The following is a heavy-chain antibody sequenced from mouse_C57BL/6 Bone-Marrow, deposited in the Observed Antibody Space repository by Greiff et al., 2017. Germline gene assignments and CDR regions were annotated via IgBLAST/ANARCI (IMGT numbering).Heavy chain of an antibody. CDR3: ACITTVVSHGWYFDV. V-gene: IGHV5-17*01. CDR2: ISSGSSTI. D-gene: IGHD1-1*01. J-gene: IGHJ1*03. CDR1: GFTFSDYG. Sequence: EVQLVESGGGLVKPGGSLKLSCAASGFTFSDYGMHWVRQAPEKGLEWVAYISSGSSTIYYADTVKGRFTISRDNATNTLFLQMTSLRSEDTAMYYCACITTVVSHGWYFDVWGTGTTVTVSS.